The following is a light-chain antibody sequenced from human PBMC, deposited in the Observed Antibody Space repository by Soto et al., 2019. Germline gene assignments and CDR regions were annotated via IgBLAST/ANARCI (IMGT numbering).Light chain of an antibody. V-gene: IGKV1-6*01. CDR3: QQYGSSPIFS. Sequence: AILMTQSPSSLSASVGDRVTITCRASQGIRNDLAWYQQKPGKAPKLLIYEASTLQSGVPSRFSGSYSGTDFTLTIGSLQPEDFATYYCQQYGSSPIFSFGPGTKV. J-gene: IGKJ3*01. CDR2: EAS. CDR1: QGIRND.